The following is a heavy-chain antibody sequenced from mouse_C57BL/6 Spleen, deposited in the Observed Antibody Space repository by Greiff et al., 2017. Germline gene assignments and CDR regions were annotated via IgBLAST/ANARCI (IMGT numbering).Heavy chain of an antibody. Sequence: EVQLVESGGGLVQPGGSLKLSCAASGFTFSDYYMYWVRQTPEKRLEWVAYISNGGGSTYYPDTVKGRFTIARDNAKNTLYLQMSRLTSEDTAMYYCARQRFYYGYGMNAMDYWGQGTSVTVSS. J-gene: IGHJ4*01. CDR3: ARQRFYYGYGMNAMDY. CDR2: ISNGGGST. D-gene: IGHD2-2*01. V-gene: IGHV5-12*01. CDR1: GFTFSDYY.